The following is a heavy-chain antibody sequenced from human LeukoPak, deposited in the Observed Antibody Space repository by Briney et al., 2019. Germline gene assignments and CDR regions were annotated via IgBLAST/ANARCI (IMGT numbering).Heavy chain of an antibody. CDR1: GFTLSSYS. V-gene: IGHV3-21*01. Sequence: GGSLRLSCAASGFTLSSYSMNWVRQAPGKGLEWVSSISSSSSYIYYADSVKGRFTISRDNAKNSLYLQMNSLRAEDTAVYYCARGPFSAVGDYWGQGTLVTVSS. CDR2: ISSSSSYI. J-gene: IGHJ4*02. D-gene: IGHD6-19*01. CDR3: ARGPFSAVGDY.